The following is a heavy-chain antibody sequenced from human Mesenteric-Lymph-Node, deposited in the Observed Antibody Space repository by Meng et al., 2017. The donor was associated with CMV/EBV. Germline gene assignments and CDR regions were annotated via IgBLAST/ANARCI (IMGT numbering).Heavy chain of an antibody. J-gene: IGHJ4*02. CDR1: GGSFSGYY. V-gene: IGHV4-34*01. CDR2: INHSGST. Sequence: LTCAVYGGSFSGYYWSWIRQPPGKGLEWIGEINHSGSTNYTPSLKSRVTISVDTSKNQFSLKLSSVTAADTAVYYCASSGGYSYGPDYWGQGTLVTVSS. D-gene: IGHD5-18*01. CDR3: ASSGGYSYGPDY.